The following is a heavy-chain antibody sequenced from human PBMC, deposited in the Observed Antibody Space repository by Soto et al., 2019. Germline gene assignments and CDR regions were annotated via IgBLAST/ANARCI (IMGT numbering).Heavy chain of an antibody. V-gene: IGHV3-23*01. Sequence: GGSLRLSCAASGFTFSSYAMSWVRQAPGKGLEWVSAISGSGGSTYYADSVKGRFTISRDNSKNTLYLQMNSLRAEDTAVYYCNGYYDFWGGQNAPCDYWGQGTLVTVSS. CDR1: GFTFSSYA. J-gene: IGHJ4*02. CDR3: NGYYDFWGGQNAPCDY. D-gene: IGHD3-3*01. CDR2: ISGSGGST.